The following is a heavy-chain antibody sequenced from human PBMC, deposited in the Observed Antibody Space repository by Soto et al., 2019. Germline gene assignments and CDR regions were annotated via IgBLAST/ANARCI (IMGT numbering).Heavy chain of an antibody. CDR2: ISYDGSNK. D-gene: IGHD2-21*02. V-gene: IGHV3-30-3*01. CDR3: ARDCGGDCYSFDY. Sequence: QVQLVESGGGVVQPGRSLRLSCAASGFTFSSYAMHWVRQAPGKGLEWVAVISYDGSNKYYADSVKGRFTISRDNSKNTLYLQMNSLRAEDTAVYYCARDCGGDCYSFDYWGQGTLVTVSS. CDR1: GFTFSSYA. J-gene: IGHJ4*02.